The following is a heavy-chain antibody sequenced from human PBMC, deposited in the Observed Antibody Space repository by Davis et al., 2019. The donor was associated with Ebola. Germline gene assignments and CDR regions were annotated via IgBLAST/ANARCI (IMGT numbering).Heavy chain of an antibody. J-gene: IGHJ4*02. CDR3: MVNLFDY. D-gene: IGHD2-21*01. CDR1: GYTFTGYY. Sequence: AASVKVSCKASGYTFTGYYMHWVRQAPGQGLEWMGRINPNSGGTNYAQKFQGRVTITRDTSASTAYMELSSLRSEDTAVYYCMVNLFDYWGQGTLVTVSS. CDR2: INPNSGGT. V-gene: IGHV1-2*06.